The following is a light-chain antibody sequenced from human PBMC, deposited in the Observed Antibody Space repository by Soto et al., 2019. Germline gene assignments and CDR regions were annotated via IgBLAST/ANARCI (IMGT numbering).Light chain of an antibody. CDR1: SSDVGDYNR. CDR2: EVT. J-gene: IGLJ1*01. V-gene: IGLV2-14*01. CDR3: SSYTSSSTYV. Sequence: QSALTQPPSVSGSPGQSITISCTGASSDVGDYNRVSWYQHHPGKAPKLMIFEVTNRPSGISDRFSGFKSGSTASLTISELQPDDEADYYCSSYTSSSTYVFGTGTKVTVL.